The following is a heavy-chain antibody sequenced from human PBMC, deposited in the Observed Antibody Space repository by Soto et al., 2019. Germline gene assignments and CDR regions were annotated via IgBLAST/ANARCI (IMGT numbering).Heavy chain of an antibody. D-gene: IGHD2-2*01. CDR3: ARGRRDIVVVPAGKDAYYFDY. CDR1: GGSTRSGGYS. J-gene: IGHJ4*02. CDR2: IYHSGST. Sequence: SETLSLTCAVSGGSTRSGGYSWSWIRQQPGKSQEWIGYIYHSGSTYYNPSLKSRVTISVDRSKNQFSLKLISVTAADTAVYYCARGRRDIVVVPAGKDAYYFDYWGQGTLVTVSS. V-gene: IGHV4-30-2*01.